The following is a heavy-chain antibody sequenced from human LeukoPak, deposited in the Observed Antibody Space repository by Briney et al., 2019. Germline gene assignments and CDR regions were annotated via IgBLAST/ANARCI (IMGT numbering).Heavy chain of an antibody. CDR2: FYPDESNI. D-gene: IGHD2-2*03. Sequence: GESLKISCKGSGYSFPTYWIAWVRQMPGKGLEWMGIFYPDESNIRYSPSLQGQVTISADKSISTAYLQWSSLKASDTAMYYCARPPSRGYSSSFEYRGQGTLVTVSS. CDR1: GYSFPTYW. CDR3: ARPPSRGYSSSFEY. J-gene: IGHJ4*02. V-gene: IGHV5-51*01.